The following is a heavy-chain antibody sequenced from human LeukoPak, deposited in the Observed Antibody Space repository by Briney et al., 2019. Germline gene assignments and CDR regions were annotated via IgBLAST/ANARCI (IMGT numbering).Heavy chain of an antibody. D-gene: IGHD1-26*01. CDR2: IYSGGST. V-gene: IGHV3-53*01. J-gene: IGHJ4*02. Sequence: GGSLRLSCAASGFTFSGYWMSWVRQAPGKGLEWVSVIYSGGSTYYADSVKGRFTISRDNSKNTLSLQMNSLRAEDTAVYYCARVKLGFFDYWGQGTLVTVSS. CDR3: ARVKLGFFDY. CDR1: GFTFSGYW.